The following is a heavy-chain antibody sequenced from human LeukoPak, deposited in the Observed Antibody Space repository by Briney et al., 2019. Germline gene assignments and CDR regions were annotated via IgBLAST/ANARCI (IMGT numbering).Heavy chain of an antibody. CDR1: GVTFSSYW. V-gene: IGHV3-74*01. D-gene: IGHD4-17*01. J-gene: IGHJ4*02. Sequence: PGGSLRLSCTASGVTFSSYWMHWVRHAPGKGLVWVSRIYPDGSRTDYADSVKGRFTISRDNARSTLFLQMNSLTAEDTAVYFCARDGRGDYPKFDLWGQGTLVTVSS. CDR3: ARDGRGDYPKFDL. CDR2: IYPDGSRT.